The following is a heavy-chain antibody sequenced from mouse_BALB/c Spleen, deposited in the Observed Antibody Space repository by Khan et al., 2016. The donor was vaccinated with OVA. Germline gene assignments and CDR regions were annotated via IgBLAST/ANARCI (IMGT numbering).Heavy chain of an antibody. Sequence: EVKLLESGPGLVKPSQTVSLTCTVTGISITTGNYRWSWIRQFPGNKLEWIGNIYYSGTISYNPSLTSRTTTTRDTSKHRFFLEMNSLTAEDTATVYCARDYGSLYWYFNVWGAGTTVTVSS. J-gene: IGHJ1*01. CDR3: ARDYGSLYWYFNV. CDR1: GISITTGNYR. CDR2: IYYSGTI. V-gene: IGHV3-5*02. D-gene: IGHD1-1*01.